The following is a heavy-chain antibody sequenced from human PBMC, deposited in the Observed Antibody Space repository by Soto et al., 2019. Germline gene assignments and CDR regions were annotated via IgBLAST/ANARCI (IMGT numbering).Heavy chain of an antibody. J-gene: IGHJ5*02. CDR2: IFYSGST. CDR3: ARQPTTGDTDLWFDP. V-gene: IGHV4-39*01. CDR1: GGSISTSRSY. Sequence: PSETLSLTCNVSGGSISTSRSYWAWIRQPPGEGLEWLANIFYSGSTYYNPSLASRVTVSVDTSKNEFSLKLRSVTAADTAVYYCARQPTTGDTDLWFDPWGQGTLVTVSS. D-gene: IGHD2-21*01.